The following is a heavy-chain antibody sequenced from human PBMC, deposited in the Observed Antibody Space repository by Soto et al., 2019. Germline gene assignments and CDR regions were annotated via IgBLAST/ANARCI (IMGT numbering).Heavy chain of an antibody. J-gene: IGHJ6*02. Sequence: GGSLRLSCAASGFNFNSYTINWVRQAPGKRLEWLSSISSSGYIFSTDPVRGRFTISRDNAKNSVYLQINSLRAEDTAVYFCARDCSGGSCYPGMDVWGQGTTVTVSS. CDR3: ARDCSGGSCYPGMDV. CDR1: GFNFNSYT. CDR2: ISSSGYI. D-gene: IGHD2-15*01. V-gene: IGHV3-21*01.